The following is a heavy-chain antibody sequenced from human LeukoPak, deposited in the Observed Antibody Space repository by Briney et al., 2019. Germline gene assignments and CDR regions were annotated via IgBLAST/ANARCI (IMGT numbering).Heavy chain of an antibody. J-gene: IGHJ5*02. CDR3: ASGRRDGYNYRFDP. V-gene: IGHV4-39*07. CDR1: GGSISSSSYY. Sequence: SETLSLTCTVSGGSISSSSYYWGWIRQPPGKGLEWIGSIYYSGSTYYNPSLKSRVTISVDTSKNQFSLKLSSVTAADTAVYYCASGRRDGYNYRFDPWGQGTLVTVSS. CDR2: IYYSGST. D-gene: IGHD5-24*01.